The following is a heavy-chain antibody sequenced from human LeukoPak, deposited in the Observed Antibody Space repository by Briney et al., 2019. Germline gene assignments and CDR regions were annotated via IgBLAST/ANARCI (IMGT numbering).Heavy chain of an antibody. D-gene: IGHD3-10*01. Sequence: PGGSLRLSCAASGFTFSTSWMTWVRQAPGKGLEWVASINQDGGEIHYVDSVKGRFTISRDNSKSTLYLQMNSLKGDDTAVYYCAKDSAFYYIDVWGKGTTVIISS. CDR2: INQDGGEI. V-gene: IGHV3-7*01. J-gene: IGHJ6*03. CDR3: AKDSAFYYIDV. CDR1: GFTFSTSW.